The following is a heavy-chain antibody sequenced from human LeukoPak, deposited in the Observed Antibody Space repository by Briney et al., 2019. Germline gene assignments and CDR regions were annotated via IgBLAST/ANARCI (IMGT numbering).Heavy chain of an antibody. J-gene: IGHJ5*02. CDR1: GFTFSSYG. CDR2: IRYDGSNK. D-gene: IGHD7-27*01. CDR3: AKDSNWGFSGGNWFDP. V-gene: IGHV3-30*02. Sequence: PGGSLRLSCAASGFTFSSYGMHWVRQAPGKGLEWVAFIRYDGSNKYYADSVKGRFTISRDNSKNTLYLQMNSLRAEDTAVYYCAKDSNWGFSGGNWFDPWGQGTLVTVSS.